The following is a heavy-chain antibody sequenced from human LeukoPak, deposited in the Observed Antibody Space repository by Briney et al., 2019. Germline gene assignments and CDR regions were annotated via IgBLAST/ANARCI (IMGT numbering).Heavy chain of an antibody. CDR3: AREQRYFGTGAFDI. J-gene: IGHJ3*02. CDR1: GFTFSNYR. CDR2: IKQDGSEK. V-gene: IGHV3-7*01. D-gene: IGHD3-9*01. Sequence: GGSLRLSCAASGFTFSNYRMSWVRQAPGKGLEWVASIKQDGSEKDYVDSVKGRFTISRDNAKNSLYLQMNSLRAEDTAVYYCAREQRYFGTGAFDIWGQGTMVTVSS.